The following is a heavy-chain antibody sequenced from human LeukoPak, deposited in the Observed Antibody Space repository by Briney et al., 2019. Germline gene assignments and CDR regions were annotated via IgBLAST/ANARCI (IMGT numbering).Heavy chain of an antibody. CDR3: ARLRMGMGSVDY. CDR2: IYHSGST. CDR1: GYSISSGYY. Sequence: PSETLSLTCAVSGYSISSGYYWGWIRRPPGKGREWIGSIYHSGSTYYNPSLKSRVTISVDTSKNQFSLKLSSVTAADTAVYYCARLRMGMGSVDYWGQGTLVTVSS. J-gene: IGHJ4*02. V-gene: IGHV4-38-2*01. D-gene: IGHD7-27*01.